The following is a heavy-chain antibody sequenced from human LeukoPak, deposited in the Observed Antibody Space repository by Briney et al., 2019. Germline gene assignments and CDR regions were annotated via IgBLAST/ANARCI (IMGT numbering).Heavy chain of an antibody. J-gene: IGHJ1*01. D-gene: IGHD2-8*01. V-gene: IGHV1-2*02. CDR2: INPNSGDT. Sequence: GASVKVSCKASGYTFTDYYMHWVRQTPGQGLEWMGWINPNSGDTNYAQKFQGGVTMTRDTSISTAYMELSRLRSEDTAVYYCARDPIGVGYFQHWGQGTLVTVSS. CDR3: ARDPIGVGYFQH. CDR1: GYTFTDYY.